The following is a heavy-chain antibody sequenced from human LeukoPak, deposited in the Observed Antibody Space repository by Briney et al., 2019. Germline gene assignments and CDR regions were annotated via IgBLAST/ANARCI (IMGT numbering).Heavy chain of an antibody. CDR2: IFHSGST. CDR1: GGSITSYY. D-gene: IGHD2-15*01. CDR3: AKAGDCSGGSCYPSYFDF. V-gene: IGHV4-59*01. Sequence: SETLSPTCTVSGGSITSYYWSWIRQPPGKGLEWIGYIFHSGSTNYNPSLKSRVTISVDTSKNLFSLELSSVTAADTAVYYCAKAGDCSGGSCYPSYFDFWGQGTLVTVSS. J-gene: IGHJ4*02.